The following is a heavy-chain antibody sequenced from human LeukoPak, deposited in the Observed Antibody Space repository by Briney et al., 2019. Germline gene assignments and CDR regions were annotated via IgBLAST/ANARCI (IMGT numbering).Heavy chain of an antibody. D-gene: IGHD6-19*01. J-gene: IGHJ6*02. CDR3: ARGRRPGYSSGWYPV. V-gene: IGHV4-34*01. Sequence: TSETLSLTCAVSRGSITNSSCYWSWIRQPPGKGLEWIGEITQSGSTNYSPSLKSRVTISVDTSKNQISLKLSSVTAADTAVYYCARGRRPGYSSGWYPVWGQGTTVTVSS. CDR2: ITQSGST. CDR1: RGSITNSSCY.